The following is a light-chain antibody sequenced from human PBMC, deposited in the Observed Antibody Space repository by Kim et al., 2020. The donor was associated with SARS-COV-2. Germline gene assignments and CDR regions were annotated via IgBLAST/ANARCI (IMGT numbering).Light chain of an antibody. V-gene: IGLV1-47*01. Sequence: GERVTMSCSGSSSNIRSNFVYWYQQFPGTAPKLLIYQNNQRPSGVPDRFSGSKSGTSASLAISGLRSEDEAHYYCAAWDDSLSGGVFGGGTQLTVL. CDR3: AAWDDSLSGGV. J-gene: IGLJ3*02. CDR2: QNN. CDR1: SSNIRSNF.